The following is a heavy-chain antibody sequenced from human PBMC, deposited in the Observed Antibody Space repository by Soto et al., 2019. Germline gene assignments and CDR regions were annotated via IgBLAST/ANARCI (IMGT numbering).Heavy chain of an antibody. CDR2: IKIKTDGGTT. V-gene: IGHV3-15*01. J-gene: IGHJ4*02. CDR1: GFTFSNAW. CDR3: TTQNITQAN. Sequence: GGSLRLSCAASGFTFSNAWMSWVRQAPGKGLEWVGRIKIKTDGGTTDYAAPVKGRFTISRDDSKNTLYLQMNSLKTEDTAVYYCTTQNITQANWGQGTLVTVSS.